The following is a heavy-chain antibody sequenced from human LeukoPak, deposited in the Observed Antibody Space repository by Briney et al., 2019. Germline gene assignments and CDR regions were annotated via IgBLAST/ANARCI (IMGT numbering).Heavy chain of an antibody. J-gene: IGHJ4*02. V-gene: IGHV3-48*01. CDR3: ARDLHRSPYSGYVGC. CDR1: GFTFSSYW. D-gene: IGHD5-12*01. Sequence: PGGSLRLSCAASGFTFSSYWMNWARQAPGKGLEWVSYISSSGSTIHYADPVKGRFTISRDNAKKSLYLQMNSLRVEDTAVYYCARDLHRSPYSGYVGCWGQGTLVTVSS. CDR2: ISSSGSTI.